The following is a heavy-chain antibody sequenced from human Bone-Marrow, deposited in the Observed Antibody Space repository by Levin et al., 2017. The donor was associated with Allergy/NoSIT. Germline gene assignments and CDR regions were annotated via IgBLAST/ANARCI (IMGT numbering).Heavy chain of an antibody. D-gene: IGHD4-17*01. V-gene: IGHV3-30-3*01. CDR1: GFPFSSYA. Sequence: QAGGSLRLSCAASGFPFSSYAMQWVRQAPGKGLEWVAFMSYDGSTKYYADSVKGRFTISRDNSKNTLYLEMNSLRPEDTAVYYCARGRLADYGDYGRVDPWGQGTLVTVSS. CDR3: ARGRLADYGDYGRVDP. J-gene: IGHJ5*02. CDR2: MSYDGSTK.